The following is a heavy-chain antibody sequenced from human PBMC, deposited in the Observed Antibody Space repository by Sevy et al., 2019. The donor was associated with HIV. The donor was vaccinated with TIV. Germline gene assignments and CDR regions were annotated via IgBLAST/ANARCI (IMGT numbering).Heavy chain of an antibody. Sequence: SQTLSLTCAISGDSVSSSTAAWHWIRQSPSRGLEWLGRKYYRSKWYNEYAVSVKSRITISTATSKNQFSLQLNSVTPEYTAVYYCARDMRGYYFDYWGQGTPVTVSS. CDR3: ARDMRGYYFDY. J-gene: IGHJ4*02. CDR2: KYYRSKWYN. D-gene: IGHD5-12*01. V-gene: IGHV6-1*01. CDR1: GDSVSSSTAA.